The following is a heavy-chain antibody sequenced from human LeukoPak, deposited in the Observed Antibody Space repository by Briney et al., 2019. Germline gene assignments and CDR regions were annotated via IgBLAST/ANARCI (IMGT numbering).Heavy chain of an antibody. J-gene: IGHJ4*02. Sequence: GGSLRLSCAASGFTFSSYAMSWVRQAPGKGLEWVSGISGSGDNTYYADSVKGRFTISRDNSKNTLYVQANSLGTEDTAAYYCAKGSYYDSSGPFYFDYWGQGTLVTVSS. V-gene: IGHV3-23*01. CDR3: AKGSYYDSSGPFYFDY. D-gene: IGHD3-22*01. CDR2: ISGSGDNT. CDR1: GFTFSSYA.